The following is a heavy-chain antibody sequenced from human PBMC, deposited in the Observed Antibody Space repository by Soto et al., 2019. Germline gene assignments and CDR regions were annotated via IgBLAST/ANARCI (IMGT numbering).Heavy chain of an antibody. CDR3: ARGHSSSWYVCDY. CDR1: GYTFTSYD. D-gene: IGHD6-13*01. J-gene: IGHJ4*02. Sequence: QVQLVQSGAEVKKPGASVKVSCKASGYTFTSYDINWVRQATGQGLEWMGMMNPNSGNTNYAQKFQGRVTMTRNPSISTAYMELSSLRSEDTAVYYCARGHSSSWYVCDYWGQGTLVTVSS. CDR2: MNPNSGNT. V-gene: IGHV1-8*01.